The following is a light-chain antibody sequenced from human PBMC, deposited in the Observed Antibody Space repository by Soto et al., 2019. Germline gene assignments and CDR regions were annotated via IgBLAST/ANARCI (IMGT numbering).Light chain of an antibody. CDR1: SGSIASNY. CDR2: EDN. Sequence: NFMLTQPHSVAESPGKTVTISCTRSSGSIASNYVQWYQQRPGSAPTTVIYEDNQRSSGVPDRFSGSIDSSSNSASLTISGLKTEDEADYYCQSYDSSSGVFGGGTKVTVL. V-gene: IGLV6-57*03. J-gene: IGLJ3*02. CDR3: QSYDSSSGV.